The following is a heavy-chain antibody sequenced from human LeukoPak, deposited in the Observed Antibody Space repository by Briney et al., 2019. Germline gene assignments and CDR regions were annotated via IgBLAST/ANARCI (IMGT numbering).Heavy chain of an antibody. CDR3: ARVGAGPVGP. CDR2: ISYDGSNK. V-gene: IGHV3-30*04. D-gene: IGHD1-26*01. CDR1: GFTFSSYA. J-gene: IGHJ5*02. Sequence: PGGSLRLSCAASGFTFSSYAMHWVRQAPGKGLEWVAVISYDGSNKYYADSVKGRFTISRDNSKNTLYLQMNSLRAEDTAVYYCARVGAGPVGPWGQGTLVTVSS.